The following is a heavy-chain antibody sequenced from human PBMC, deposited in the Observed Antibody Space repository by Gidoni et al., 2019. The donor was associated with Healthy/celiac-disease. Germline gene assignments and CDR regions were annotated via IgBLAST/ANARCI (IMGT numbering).Heavy chain of an antibody. CDR1: GDIVSSTSAA. CDR3: AREHSSSWYGAFDI. J-gene: IGHJ3*02. Sequence: QVQLQPSGPGLVKPSQTLSLTCAISGDIVSSTSAAGNWIRQSPSRGFEWLGRTYYRSKWYNDYAVSVKSRRTINQDTYKNQFSLQLNSVTPEDTAVYYCAREHSSSWYGAFDIWGQGTMVTVSS. CDR2: TYYRSKWYN. V-gene: IGHV6-1*01. D-gene: IGHD6-13*01.